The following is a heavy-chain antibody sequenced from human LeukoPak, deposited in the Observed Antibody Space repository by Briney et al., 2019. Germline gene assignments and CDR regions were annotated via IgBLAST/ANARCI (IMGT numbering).Heavy chain of an antibody. Sequence: ASVKVSCKASGYTFTSYDINWVRQATGQGLEWMGWMNPNSGNTGYAQKFQGRVTMTRNTSISTAYMELSSLRSEDTAVYYCARVAASWWYSYGYIDYWGQGTLVTVSS. CDR1: GYTFTSYD. J-gene: IGHJ4*02. CDR2: MNPNSGNT. V-gene: IGHV1-8*01. CDR3: ARVAASWWYSYGYIDY. D-gene: IGHD5-18*01.